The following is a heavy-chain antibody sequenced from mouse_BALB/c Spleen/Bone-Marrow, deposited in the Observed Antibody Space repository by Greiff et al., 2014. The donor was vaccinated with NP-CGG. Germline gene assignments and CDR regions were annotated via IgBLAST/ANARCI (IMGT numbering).Heavy chain of an antibody. CDR2: IRNKANGYTT. CDR3: ARDMGLLRFDY. Sequence: VNVVESGGGLVQPGGSLRPSCATSGFTFTDYYMSWVRQPPGKALEWLGFIRNKANGYTTEYSASVKGRFTISRDNSQSILYLQMNTLRAEDSATYYCARDMGLLRFDYWGQGTTLTVSS. D-gene: IGHD1-1*01. J-gene: IGHJ2*01. V-gene: IGHV7-3*02. CDR1: GFTFTDYY.